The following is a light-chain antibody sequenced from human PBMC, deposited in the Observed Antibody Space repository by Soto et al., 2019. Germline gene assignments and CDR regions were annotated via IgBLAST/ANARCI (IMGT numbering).Light chain of an antibody. CDR3: QQYNNWPYT. J-gene: IGKJ2*01. V-gene: IGKV3-15*01. CDR1: QSVSSN. Sequence: EIVMTQSPATLSVSPGERGTLSCRASQSVSSNLAWYQQKPGQAPRLLIYDASTRATGIPARFSGSGSGTEFTLTISGLQSEDFAVYHCQQYNNWPYTFGQGTKLEIK. CDR2: DAS.